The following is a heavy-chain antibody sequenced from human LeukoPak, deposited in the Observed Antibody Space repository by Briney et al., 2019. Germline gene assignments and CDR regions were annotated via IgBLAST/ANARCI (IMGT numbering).Heavy chain of an antibody. CDR3: ARAGFSVGWFDP. Sequence: PSETLSLTCTVSGGSISSYYWSWIRQPPGKGLEWIGYIYYSGSTNYNLSLKSRVTISVDTSKNQFSLKLSSVTAADTAVYYCARAGFSVGWFDPWGQGTLVTVSS. V-gene: IGHV4-59*01. CDR2: IYYSGST. CDR1: GGSISSYY. J-gene: IGHJ5*02. D-gene: IGHD1-26*01.